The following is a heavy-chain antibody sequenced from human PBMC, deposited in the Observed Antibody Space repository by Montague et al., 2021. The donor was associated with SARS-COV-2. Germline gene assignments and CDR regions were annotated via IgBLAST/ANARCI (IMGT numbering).Heavy chain of an antibody. D-gene: IGHD3-22*01. CDR1: GGSISSSSYY. J-gene: IGHJ4*02. CDR2: IYYSGST. CDR3: ARQSPVTMIVVVISGRFDY. V-gene: IGHV4-39*01. Sequence: SETLSLTCTVSGGSISSSSYYWGWIRQPPGKGLEWIGSIYYSGSTYYNPSRKSRVTISVDTSKNQFSLKLSSVTAADTAVYYCARQSPVTMIVVVISGRFDYWGQGTLVTVSS.